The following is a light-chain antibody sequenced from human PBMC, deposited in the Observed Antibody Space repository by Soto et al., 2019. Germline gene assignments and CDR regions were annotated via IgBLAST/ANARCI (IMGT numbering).Light chain of an antibody. Sequence: QSALTQPPSASGSRGQSVTISCTGTSSDVGGYNYVSWYQQHPGKAPKLMIYEVSKRPSGVPDRFSGSKSGNTASLTVSGVQPEDEADYYCSSYAGSNNLGVFGGGTKVNVL. CDR1: SSDVGGYNY. CDR3: SSYAGSNNLGV. J-gene: IGLJ3*02. CDR2: EVS. V-gene: IGLV2-8*01.